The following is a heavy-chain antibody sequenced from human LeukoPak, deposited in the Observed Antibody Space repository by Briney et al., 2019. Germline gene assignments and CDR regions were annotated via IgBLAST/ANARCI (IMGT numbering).Heavy chain of an antibody. D-gene: IGHD3-10*01. CDR3: ARDVGGSGNRFDP. Sequence: ASVKVSCKASGYTFTGYYIHWVRQAPGQGLEWLGCINPNSGATKYAQQFQGRVAMTSDTSISTAHMELSSLTSDDTAVYHCARDVGGSGNRFDPWGQGTLVTVSS. V-gene: IGHV1-2*02. J-gene: IGHJ5*02. CDR2: INPNSGAT. CDR1: GYTFTGYY.